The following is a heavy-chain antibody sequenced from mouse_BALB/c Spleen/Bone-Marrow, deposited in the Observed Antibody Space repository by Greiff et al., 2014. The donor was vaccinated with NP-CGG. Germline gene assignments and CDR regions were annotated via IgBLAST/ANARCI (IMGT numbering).Heavy chain of an antibody. D-gene: IGHD1-1*01. Sequence: VQLQQSGAELVKPGASVKLPCTASGFNIKDTYMHWVKQRPEQGLEWIGRIDPANGNTKYDPKFQGKATMTADTSSNTAYLQLSSLTSEDTAVYYCARYYYGSSYFDYWGQGTTLTVSS. CDR3: ARYYYGSSYFDY. CDR1: GFNIKDTY. J-gene: IGHJ2*01. V-gene: IGHV14-3*02. CDR2: IDPANGNT.